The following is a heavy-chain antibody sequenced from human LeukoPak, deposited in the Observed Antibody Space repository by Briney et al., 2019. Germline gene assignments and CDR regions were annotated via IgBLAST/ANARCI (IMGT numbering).Heavy chain of an antibody. D-gene: IGHD3-9*01. J-gene: IGHJ4*02. V-gene: IGHV1-18*01. Sequence: ASVKVSCKASVGTFSSYAISWVRQAPGQGLEWMGWISAYNGNTNYAQKLQGRVTMTTDTSTSTAYMELRSLRSDDTAVYYCARDDYDILTGSLYYFDYWGQGTLVTVSS. CDR1: VGTFSSYA. CDR2: ISAYNGNT. CDR3: ARDDYDILTGSLYYFDY.